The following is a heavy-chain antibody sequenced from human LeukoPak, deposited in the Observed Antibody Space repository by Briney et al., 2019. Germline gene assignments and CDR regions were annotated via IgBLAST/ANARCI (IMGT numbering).Heavy chain of an antibody. J-gene: IGHJ6*04. D-gene: IGHD2-15*01. CDR1: GVAFSSYA. CDR3: ARGASSGVRMDV. CDR2: ISGSGGST. V-gene: IGHV3-23*01. Sequence: PGGSLRLSCAASGVAFSSYAMSWVRQAPGKGLEWVSAISGSGGSTYYADSVKGRFTISRDNSKNTLYLQMNSVRAEDTAVYYCARGASSGVRMDVWGKGTTVTVSS.